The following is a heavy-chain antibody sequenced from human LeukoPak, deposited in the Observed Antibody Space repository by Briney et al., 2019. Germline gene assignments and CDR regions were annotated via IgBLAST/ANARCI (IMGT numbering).Heavy chain of an antibody. D-gene: IGHD2-8*01. CDR3: AKDRLYSDTNWFDP. Sequence: GGSLRLSCAASGFTFSSYAMSWVRQAPGKGLEWVSAISGSGGSTYYADSVKGRFTISRDNSKNTLYLQMNSLRAEGTAVYYCAKDRLYSDTNWFDPWGQGTLVTVSS. CDR1: GFTFSSYA. J-gene: IGHJ5*02. V-gene: IGHV3-23*01. CDR2: ISGSGGST.